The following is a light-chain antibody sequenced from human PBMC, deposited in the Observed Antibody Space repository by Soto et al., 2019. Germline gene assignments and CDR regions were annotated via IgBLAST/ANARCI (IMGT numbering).Light chain of an antibody. Sequence: DIQMTQSPSSLFASVGDRVTITCRASQGISNYLAWYQQKPEKDPKLLIYAASTLQSGVPSRFNGSGSWTDFTLTISSLQTEDVATYSCQKYNSAPFGGGTKVEIK. CDR2: AAS. J-gene: IGKJ4*01. CDR3: QKYNSAP. CDR1: QGISNY. V-gene: IGKV1-27*01.